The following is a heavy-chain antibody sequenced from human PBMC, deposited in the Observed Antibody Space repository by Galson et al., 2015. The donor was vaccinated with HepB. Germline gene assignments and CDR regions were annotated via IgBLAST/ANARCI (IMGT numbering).Heavy chain of an antibody. CDR3: AKVPPDYYDSSGSINYFDY. CDR2: ISGSGGST. CDR1: GFTFSSYA. J-gene: IGHJ4*02. Sequence: SLRLSCAASGFTFSSYAMSWVRQAPGKGLEWVSAISGSGGSTYYADSVKGRFTISRDNSKNTLYLQMNSLRAEDTAVYYCAKVPPDYYDSSGSINYFDYWGQGTLVTVSS. D-gene: IGHD3-22*01. V-gene: IGHV3-23*01.